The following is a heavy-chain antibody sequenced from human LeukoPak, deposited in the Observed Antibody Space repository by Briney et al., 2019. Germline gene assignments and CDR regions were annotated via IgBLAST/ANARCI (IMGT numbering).Heavy chain of an antibody. Sequence: ASVKVSCRASGGTFSSYAISWVRQAPGQGLEWMGWISAYNGNTNYAQKLQGRVTMTTDTSTSTAYMELRSLRSDDTAVYYCARIWSLSDVVLSLSTISQRGWFDPWGQGTLVTVSS. V-gene: IGHV1-18*01. CDR1: GGTFSSYA. J-gene: IGHJ5*02. CDR2: ISAYNGNT. D-gene: IGHD2-2*01. CDR3: ARIWSLSDVVLSLSTISQRGWFDP.